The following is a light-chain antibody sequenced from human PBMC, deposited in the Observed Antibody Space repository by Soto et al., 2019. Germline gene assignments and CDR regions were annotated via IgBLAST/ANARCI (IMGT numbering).Light chain of an antibody. Sequence: DIVMTQSPDSLAVSLGERATINCKSSQNILYSSNNRNYLAWYQKKPGQPPKLLIYWASTRRSGVPDRFSGSGSETDFTLTISSLQAEDVAVYYCQHYINFPPTFGGGNKVEIK. V-gene: IGKV4-1*01. CDR3: QHYINFPPT. J-gene: IGKJ4*01. CDR2: WAS. CDR1: QNILYSSNNRNY.